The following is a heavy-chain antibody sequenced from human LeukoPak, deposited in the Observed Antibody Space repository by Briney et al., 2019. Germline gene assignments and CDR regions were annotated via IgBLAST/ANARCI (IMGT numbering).Heavy chain of an antibody. D-gene: IGHD5-12*01. J-gene: IGHJ4*02. CDR2: IGTAGDT. V-gene: IGHV3-13*01. CDR1: GFTFSSYD. CDR3: AREPQYGGYDSHAPFDY. Sequence: GGSLRLSCAASGFTFSSYDMHWVRQATGKGLEWVSAIGTAGDTYYPGSVKGRFTISRENAKNSLYLQMNSLRAGDTAVYYCAREPQYGGYDSHAPFDYWGQGTLVTVSS.